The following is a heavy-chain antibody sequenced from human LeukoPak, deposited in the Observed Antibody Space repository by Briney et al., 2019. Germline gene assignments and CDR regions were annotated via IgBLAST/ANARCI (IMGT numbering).Heavy chain of an antibody. V-gene: IGHV1-69*05. CDR3: ARDYNFDSSPYDDALDI. D-gene: IGHD3-22*01. CDR2: IIPVFHTA. CDR1: GDPFSSHG. Sequence: SVKVSCKTSGDPFSSHGISWVRQAPGQGLEWMGGIIPVFHTANYAQDFQDRLTITTNESTDTVYMELSSLRSEDTAVYYCARDYNFDSSPYDDALDIWGQGTMVTVSS. J-gene: IGHJ3*02.